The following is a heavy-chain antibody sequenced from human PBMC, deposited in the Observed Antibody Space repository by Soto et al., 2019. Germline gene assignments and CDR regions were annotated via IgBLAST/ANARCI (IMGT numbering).Heavy chain of an antibody. V-gene: IGHV3-33*08. CDR2: IWYDGSNK. CDR3: VRDLTVSSSWYGGY. Sequence: GGSLRLSCAASGFTFSSYGMHWVRQAPGKGLEWVAVIWYDGSNKYYADSVKGRFTISRDNSKNTLYLQMNSLRAEDTAVYYCVRDLTVSSSWYGGYWGQGTLVTVSS. CDR1: GFTFSSYG. J-gene: IGHJ4*02. D-gene: IGHD6-13*01.